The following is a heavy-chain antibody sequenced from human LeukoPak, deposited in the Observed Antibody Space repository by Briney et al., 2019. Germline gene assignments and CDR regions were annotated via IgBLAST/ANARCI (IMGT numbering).Heavy chain of an antibody. CDR1: GGSISSGSYY. Sequence: PSETLSLTCTVSGGSISSGSYYWSWIRQPAGKGLEWIGRIYTSGSTNYNPSLKSRVTISVDTSKNQFSLKLSSVTAADTAVYYCAGGIVGATTGVDYWGQGTLVTVPS. CDR3: AGGIVGATTGVDY. CDR2: IYTSGST. D-gene: IGHD1-26*01. J-gene: IGHJ4*02. V-gene: IGHV4-61*02.